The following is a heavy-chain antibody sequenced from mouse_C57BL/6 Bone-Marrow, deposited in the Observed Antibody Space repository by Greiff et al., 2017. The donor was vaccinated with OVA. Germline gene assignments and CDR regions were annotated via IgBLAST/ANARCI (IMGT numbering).Heavy chain of an antibody. CDR2: LAPENGDT. Sequence: VQLQQSGAELVRPGASVKLSCTASGFNIKDDYMPWVKQRPEQGLEWIGWLAPENGDTEYASKFQGQATITADTSSNTAYLQLSSLTSEDTAVYYCTTDGLRSNYWGQGTTLPVSS. CDR1: GFNIKDDY. J-gene: IGHJ2*01. CDR3: TTDGLRSNY. D-gene: IGHD1-1*01. V-gene: IGHV14-4*01.